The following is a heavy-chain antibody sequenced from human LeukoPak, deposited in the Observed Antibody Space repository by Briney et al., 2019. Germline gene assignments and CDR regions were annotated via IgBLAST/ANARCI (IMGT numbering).Heavy chain of an antibody. J-gene: IGHJ6*03. CDR3: ARRTSRYYMDV. D-gene: IGHD2-2*01. Sequence: SETLSLTCTVSGGSISSSSYYWGWIRQPPGKGLEWIGSIYYSGNTYYNPPLKSRVTISVDTSKNQFSLKLSSVTAADTAVHYCARRTSRYYMDVWGKGTTVTVSS. V-gene: IGHV4-39*01. CDR1: GGSISSSSYY. CDR2: IYYSGNT.